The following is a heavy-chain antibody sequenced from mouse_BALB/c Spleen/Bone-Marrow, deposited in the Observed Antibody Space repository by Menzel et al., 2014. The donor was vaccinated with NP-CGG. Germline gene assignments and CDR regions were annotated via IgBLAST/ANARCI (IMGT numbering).Heavy chain of an antibody. J-gene: IGHJ4*01. V-gene: IGHV5-17*02. CDR1: GFTFSSFG. CDR2: ISSGSSTI. CDR3: ARARSTMITTGTLDY. D-gene: IGHD2-4*01. Sequence: EVMLVESGGGLVQPGGSRKLSCAASGFTFSSFGMHWVRQAPEKGLEWVAYISSGSSTIYYADTLKGRFTISRDNPKNTLLLQMTSLRSEDTAMYYCARARSTMITTGTLDYWGQGTSVTVSS.